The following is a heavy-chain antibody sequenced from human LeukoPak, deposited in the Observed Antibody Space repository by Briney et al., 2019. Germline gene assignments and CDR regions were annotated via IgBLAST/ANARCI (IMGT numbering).Heavy chain of an antibody. V-gene: IGHV3-21*01. Sequence: PGGSLRLSCVASGFTFSSYSMNWVRQAPGKGLEWVSSISSSSSYIYYADPVKGRFTISRDNAKNSLYLQMNSLRAEDTAVYYCARDCRRYFDWPPCDAFDIWGQGTMVTVSS. J-gene: IGHJ3*02. CDR3: ARDCRRYFDWPPCDAFDI. D-gene: IGHD3-9*01. CDR1: GFTFSSYS. CDR2: ISSSSSYI.